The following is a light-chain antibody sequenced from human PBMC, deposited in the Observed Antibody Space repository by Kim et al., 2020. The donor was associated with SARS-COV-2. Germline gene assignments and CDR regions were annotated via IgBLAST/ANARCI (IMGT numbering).Light chain of an antibody. CDR3: QQTYSAPPT. CDR1: QSITTY. V-gene: IGKV1-39*01. J-gene: IGKJ1*01. CDR2: AAS. Sequence: DIQMTQSPSSLSASVGDRVTITCRASQSITTYLNWYQQKPGKAPELLIYAASNLQSGVPSRFSGSGSGTDFTLTISSLQPEDFATYSCQQTYSAPPTFGHGTKVEIK.